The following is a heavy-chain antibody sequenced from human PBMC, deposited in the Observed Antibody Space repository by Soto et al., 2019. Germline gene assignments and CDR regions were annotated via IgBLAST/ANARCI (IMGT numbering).Heavy chain of an antibody. CDR2: INHSGST. J-gene: IGHJ4*02. Sequence: SETLSLTCAVSGGSISRGGYSWSWIRQPPGKGLEWIGYINHSGSTNYNPSLKSRVTISVDTSKNQFSLKLSSVTAADTAVYYCARGNCSSTSCYLYYFDYWGQGTLVTVSS. D-gene: IGHD2-2*01. CDR3: ARGNCSSTSCYLYYFDY. CDR1: GGSISRGGYS. V-gene: IGHV4-30-2*01.